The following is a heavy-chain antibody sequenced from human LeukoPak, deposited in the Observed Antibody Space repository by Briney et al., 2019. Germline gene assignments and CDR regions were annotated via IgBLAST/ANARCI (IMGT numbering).Heavy chain of an antibody. CDR2: IRGSGGTT. CDR3: AKDGPRVSAMDV. V-gene: IGHV3-23*01. J-gene: IGHJ6*02. Sequence: GASLRLSCAASGFTFSSYAMSWVRPAPGKGLEWVSAIRGSGGTTYYADSVKGRFTISRDNSKNTLYPQMNSLRAEDTAVYYCAKDGPRVSAMDVWGQGTTVTVSS. CDR1: GFTFSSYA. D-gene: IGHD3-16*02.